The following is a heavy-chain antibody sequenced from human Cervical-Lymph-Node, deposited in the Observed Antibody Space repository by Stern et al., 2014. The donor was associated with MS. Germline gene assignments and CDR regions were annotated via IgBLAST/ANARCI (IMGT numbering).Heavy chain of an antibody. J-gene: IGHJ4*02. CDR1: GFTFSTHA. Sequence: EVQLLESGGGLVKPGGSLRLSCAASGFTFSTHAVNWVRQAPGKGLEWVSSISSSSSYIYYADSVKGRFTISRDNARNSLYLQMNSLRVDDTAVYYCLRDGGDYWGQGTLVTVSS. CDR3: LRDGGDY. D-gene: IGHD3-16*01. V-gene: IGHV3-21*01. CDR2: ISSSSSYI.